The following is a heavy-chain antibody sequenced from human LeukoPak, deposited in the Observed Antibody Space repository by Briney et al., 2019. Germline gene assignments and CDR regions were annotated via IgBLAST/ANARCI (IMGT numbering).Heavy chain of an antibody. Sequence: SETLSLTCTVSGGSISSGGYYWSWIRQHPGKGLEWIGYIYYSGSIYYNPSLKSRVTISVDTSKNQFSLKLSSVTAADTAVYYCARGLLFSWFDPWGQGTLVTVSS. V-gene: IGHV4-31*03. CDR1: GGSISSGGYY. D-gene: IGHD2-21*02. CDR3: ARGLLFSWFDP. CDR2: IYYSGSI. J-gene: IGHJ5*02.